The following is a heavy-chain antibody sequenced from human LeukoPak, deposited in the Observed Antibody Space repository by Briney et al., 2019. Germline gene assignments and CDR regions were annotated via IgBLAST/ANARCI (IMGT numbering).Heavy chain of an antibody. V-gene: IGHV3-23*01. CDR1: GFTFTTYG. CDR2: IGGSGTRT. J-gene: IGHJ4*02. Sequence: GGTLRLSCSASGFTFTTYGMNWVRQAPGKGLEWVSGIGGSGTRTYYADSVKGRFTISRDNSKNTLYLQMNSLRAEDTAVYYGPNLLYYYDSSQPYWGQGPLSPSPQ. D-gene: IGHD3-22*01. CDR3: PNLLYYYDSSQPY.